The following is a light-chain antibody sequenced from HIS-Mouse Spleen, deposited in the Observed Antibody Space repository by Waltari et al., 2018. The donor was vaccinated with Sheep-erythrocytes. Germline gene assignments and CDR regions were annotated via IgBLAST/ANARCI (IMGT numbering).Light chain of an antibody. CDR3: CSYAGSSTFDVV. J-gene: IGLJ2*01. CDR1: SSDVGSYNL. V-gene: IGLV2-23*03. Sequence: QSALTQPASVSGSPGQSITISCTGTSSDVGSYNLVSWYQQHPGKAPKLLIYEGSKRPSGVSNRLSCSKSGHTASLTISGLQAEDEADYYCCSYAGSSTFDVVFGGGTKLTVL. CDR2: EGS.